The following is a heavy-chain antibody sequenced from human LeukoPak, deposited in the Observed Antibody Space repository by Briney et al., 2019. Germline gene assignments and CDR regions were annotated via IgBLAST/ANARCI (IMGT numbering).Heavy chain of an antibody. CDR3: ARSRIVLADSLDP. CDR2: INHSGST. D-gene: IGHD6-19*01. V-gene: IGHV4-34*01. J-gene: IGHJ5*02. Sequence: SETLSLTCAVYGGSFSGYYWSWIRQPPGKGLEWIGEINHSGSTNYNPSLKSRVTISVDTSKNQSSLKLSSVTAADTAVYYCARSRIVLADSLDPWGQGTLVTVSS. CDR1: GGSFSGYY.